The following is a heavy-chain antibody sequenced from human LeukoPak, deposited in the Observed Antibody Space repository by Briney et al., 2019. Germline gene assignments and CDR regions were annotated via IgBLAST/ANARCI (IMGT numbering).Heavy chain of an antibody. CDR2: IYYSGST. J-gene: IGHJ6*03. CDR3: ARVNWWDGSGSYPYYYMDV. D-gene: IGHD3-10*01. CDR1: GGSISSSSYY. V-gene: IGHV4-39*07. Sequence: SETLSLTCTVSGGSISSSSYYWGWIRQPPGKGLEWVGSIYYSGSTYYKPSLRSRVTISVDMSKNQFSLKLSSVTAADTAVYYCARVNWWDGSGSYPYYYMDVWGKGTTVTVSS.